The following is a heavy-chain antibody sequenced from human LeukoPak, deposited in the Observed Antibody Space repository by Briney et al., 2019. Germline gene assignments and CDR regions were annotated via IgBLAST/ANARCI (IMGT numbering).Heavy chain of an antibody. J-gene: IGHJ1*01. D-gene: IGHD6-13*01. CDR2: IYYSGST. CDR3: ARSITSSWYGDFQH. CDR1: GCSMSGYF. V-gene: IGHV4-59*01. Sequence: SETLSLTCTVSGCSMSGYFWSWIRQPPGKGLEWIGYIYYSGSTNYNPSLKSRVTISVDTSKNQFSLKLSSVTAADTAVYYCARSITSSWYGDFQHWGQGTLVTVSS.